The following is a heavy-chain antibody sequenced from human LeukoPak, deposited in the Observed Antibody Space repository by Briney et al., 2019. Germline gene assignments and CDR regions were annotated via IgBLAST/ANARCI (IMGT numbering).Heavy chain of an antibody. CDR2: ISSSSSYI. J-gene: IGHJ3*02. D-gene: IGHD3-3*01. Sequence: PGGSLRLSCAASGFTFSSYWMHWVRQAPGKGLEWVSSISSSSSYIYYADSVKGRFTISRDNAKNSLYLQMNSLRAEVTAVYYCATGVLEGVAFDIWGQGTMVTVSS. CDR3: ATGVLEGVAFDI. CDR1: GFTFSSYW. V-gene: IGHV3-21*01.